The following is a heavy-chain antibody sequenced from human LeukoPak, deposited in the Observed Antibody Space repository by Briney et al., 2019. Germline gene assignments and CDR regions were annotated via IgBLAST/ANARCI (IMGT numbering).Heavy chain of an antibody. J-gene: IGHJ4*02. V-gene: IGHV3-7*03. Sequence: GGSLTLPCAASGFSFSRYWMRWVRQAPGTAREGAANIKQDGCEKYYVDSVKGRFTISRDNAKNSLYLQMNSLRAEDTAVYYCARMQWLAVYFDYWGQGTLVTVSS. CDR1: GFSFSRYW. CDR3: ARMQWLAVYFDY. D-gene: IGHD6-19*01. CDR2: IKQDGCEK.